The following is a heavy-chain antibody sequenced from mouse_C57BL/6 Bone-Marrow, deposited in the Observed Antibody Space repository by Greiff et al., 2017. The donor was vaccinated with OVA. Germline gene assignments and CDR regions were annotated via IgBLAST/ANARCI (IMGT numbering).Heavy chain of an antibody. Sequence: EVQLQQSGPELVKPGASVKISCKASGYTFTDYYMNWVKQSHGKSLEWIGDINPNNGGTSYNQKFKGKATLTVDKSSSTDYMELSSLTSEDSAVYYCAIPPVEYFDVWGTGTTVTVSS. CDR1: GYTFTDYY. V-gene: IGHV1-26*01. CDR2: INPNNGGT. CDR3: AIPPVEYFDV. J-gene: IGHJ1*03.